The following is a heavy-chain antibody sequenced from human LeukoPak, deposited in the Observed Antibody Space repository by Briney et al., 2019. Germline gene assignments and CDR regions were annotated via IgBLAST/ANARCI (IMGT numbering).Heavy chain of an antibody. V-gene: IGHV1-2*02. D-gene: IGHD2-15*01. CDR3: GRSRRINASLYYYMDV. Sequence: ASVKVSCKASGYTFTGYYIHWVRQAPGQGLEWMGWINPNSGGTNYTQKFQDRVAMTRDTSISTASMVLSRLRSDDTAVYYCGRSRRINASLYYYMDVWGKGTTVTVSS. CDR1: GYTFTGYY. J-gene: IGHJ6*03. CDR2: INPNSGGT.